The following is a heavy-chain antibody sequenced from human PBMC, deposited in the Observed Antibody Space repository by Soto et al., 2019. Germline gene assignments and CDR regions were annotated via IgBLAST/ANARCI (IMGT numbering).Heavy chain of an antibody. J-gene: IGHJ4*02. D-gene: IGHD4-17*01. V-gene: IGHV1-69*06. CDR3: ARDRTSAYYGGNSVPYFDY. Sequence: ASVKVSCQASGGTFSSYAISWVRQAPGQGLEWMGGIIPIFGTANYAQKFQGRVTITADKSTSTAYMELSSLRSEDTAVYYCARDRTSAYYGGNSVPYFDYWGQGTLVTVSS. CDR1: GGTFSSYA. CDR2: IIPIFGTA.